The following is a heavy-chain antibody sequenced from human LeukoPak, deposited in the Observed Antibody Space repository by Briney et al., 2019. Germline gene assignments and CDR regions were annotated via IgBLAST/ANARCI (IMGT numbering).Heavy chain of an antibody. J-gene: IGHJ4*02. CDR2: ISSSGDTI. D-gene: IGHD3-22*01. V-gene: IGHV3-48*01. CDR1: GFTFSQYP. CDR3: TRDPSYYYDSTGYN. Sequence: PGGSLRLSXAASGFTFSQYPMNWVRQAPGKGLEWVSKISSSGDTIYYADSVKGRFTISRDNAKNSLYLQMNSLRAEDTAVYHCTRDPSYYYDSTGYNWGQGTLVAVSS.